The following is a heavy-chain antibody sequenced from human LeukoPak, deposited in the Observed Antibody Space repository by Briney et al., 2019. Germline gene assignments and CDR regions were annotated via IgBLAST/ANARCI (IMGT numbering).Heavy chain of an antibody. V-gene: IGHV4-34*01. J-gene: IGHJ5*02. CDR2: INHSGST. D-gene: IGHD3-3*01. CDR1: GGSFSGYY. CDR3: ARGGKGYDFWSGYYPGNWFDP. Sequence: SETLSLTCAVHGGSFSGYYWSWIRQPPGKGLEWIGEINHSGSTNYNPSLKSRVTISVDTSKNQFSLKLSSVTAADTAVYYCARGGKGYDFWSGYYPGNWFDPWGQGTLVTVSS.